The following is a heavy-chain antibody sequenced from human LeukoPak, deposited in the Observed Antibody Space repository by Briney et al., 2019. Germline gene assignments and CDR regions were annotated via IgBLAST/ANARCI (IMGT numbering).Heavy chain of an antibody. CDR3: AKDSAGWAVVSSELDY. V-gene: IGHV3-23*01. CDR1: GFTFSSYA. D-gene: IGHD2-8*02. J-gene: IGHJ4*02. Sequence: GGPLRLSCAASGFTFSSYAMSWVRQAPGKGLEWVSAISGSGGSTYYADSVKGRFTISRDNSKNTLYLQMNSLRAEDTAVYYCAKDSAGWAVVSSELDYWGQGTLVTVSS. CDR2: ISGSGGST.